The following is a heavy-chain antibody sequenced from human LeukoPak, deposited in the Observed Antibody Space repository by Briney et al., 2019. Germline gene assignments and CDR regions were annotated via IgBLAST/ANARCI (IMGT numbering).Heavy chain of an antibody. V-gene: IGHV3-9*01. J-gene: IGHJ4*02. CDR2: ISWNSGSI. CDR1: GFTFDDYA. Sequence: GGSLRLSCAASGFTFDDYAMHWVRQAPGKGLEWVSGISWNSGSIAYADSVKGRFTISRDNAKNSLYLQMNSLRAEDTALYYCAKDFRDTAMALDYWGQGTLVTVSS. D-gene: IGHD5-18*01. CDR3: AKDFRDTAMALDY.